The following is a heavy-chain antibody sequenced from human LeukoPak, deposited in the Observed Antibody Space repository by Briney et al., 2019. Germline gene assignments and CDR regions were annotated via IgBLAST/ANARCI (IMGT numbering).Heavy chain of an antibody. D-gene: IGHD2-15*01. V-gene: IGHV3-73*01. J-gene: IGHJ4*02. CDR1: GFTFSGFY. CDR3: TRQDCSGGSCSYVDY. Sequence: PGGSLKLSCAASGFTFSGFYMQWVRQSSGKGLEGVGLIRSKPNSYTTVYAASVQGRFTISRDDSKNTAYLQMNSLKAEDTAVYYCTRQDCSGGSCSYVDYWGQGTLVTVSS. CDR2: IRSKPNSYTT.